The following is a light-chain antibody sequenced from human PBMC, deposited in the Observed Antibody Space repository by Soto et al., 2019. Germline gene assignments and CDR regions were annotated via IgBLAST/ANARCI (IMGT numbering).Light chain of an antibody. CDR3: QVWDSSSDHDAV. J-gene: IGLJ7*01. Sequence: SYELTQPPSVAGAPGQTARIACGGNHSGSKSVHWYQQKPGQAPVLVVYDDSDRPSGIPERFSGSNSGNTATLTISRVEAGDEADYYCQVWDSSSDHDAVFGGGTQLTVL. V-gene: IGLV3-21*02. CDR1: HSGSKS. CDR2: DDS.